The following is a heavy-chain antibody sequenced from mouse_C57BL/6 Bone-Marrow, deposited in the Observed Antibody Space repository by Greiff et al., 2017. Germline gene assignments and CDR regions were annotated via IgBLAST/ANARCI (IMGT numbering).Heavy chain of an antibody. CDR3: APIYYYGSRYFDV. Sequence: VQLKQSGPELVKPGASVKISCKASGYTFTDYYMNWVKQSHGQSLEWIGDINPNNGGTSYNQKFKGKATLTVDKSYSTAYMEIRSLTAEYSAVYYCAPIYYYGSRYFDVWGTGTTVTVSS. CDR1: GYTFTDYY. J-gene: IGHJ1*03. CDR2: INPNNGGT. V-gene: IGHV1-26*01. D-gene: IGHD1-1*01.